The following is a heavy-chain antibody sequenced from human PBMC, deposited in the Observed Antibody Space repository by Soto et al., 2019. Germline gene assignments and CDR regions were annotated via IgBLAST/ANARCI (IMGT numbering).Heavy chain of an antibody. Sequence: GGSLRLSCAASGFIFNNYAMSWVRQTPGQGLEWVSGIRGAGGGTNYTDSVKGRFIISRDNSKKTLYLHMSSLRGEDTAVYYCTRGYFWCGPDYWGQGAPVTVSS. CDR2: IRGAGGGT. V-gene: IGHV3-23*01. CDR3: TRGYFWCGPDY. J-gene: IGHJ4*02. CDR1: GFIFNNYA. D-gene: IGHD3-3*01.